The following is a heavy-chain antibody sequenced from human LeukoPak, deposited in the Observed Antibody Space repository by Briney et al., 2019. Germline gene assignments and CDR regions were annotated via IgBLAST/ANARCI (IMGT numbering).Heavy chain of an antibody. V-gene: IGHV4-31*02. Sequence: YWIGWVRQHPGKGLEWIGYIYYSGSIYYDPSLKSRATISVDTSKKQFSLMLSSVTAADTAVYYCARVAPDDSAFDYWGQGALVTVSS. CDR3: ARVAPDDSAFDY. CDR2: IYYSGSI. CDR1: Y. J-gene: IGHJ4*02. D-gene: IGHD2-21*02.